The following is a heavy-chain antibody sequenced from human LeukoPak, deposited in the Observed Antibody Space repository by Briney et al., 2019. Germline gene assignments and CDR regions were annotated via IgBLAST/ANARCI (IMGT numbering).Heavy chain of an antibody. J-gene: IGHJ4*02. CDR3: ARVVGGRVRLWFGELLGPFDY. Sequence: GGSLRLSCAASGFTFSDYYMSWIRQAPGKGLEWVSYISSSGSTIYYADSVKCRFTISRDNAKNSLYLQMNGLRAEDTAVYYCARVVGGRVRLWFGELLGPFDYWGQGTLVTVSS. V-gene: IGHV3-11*01. CDR1: GFTFSDYY. D-gene: IGHD3-10*01. CDR2: ISSSGSTI.